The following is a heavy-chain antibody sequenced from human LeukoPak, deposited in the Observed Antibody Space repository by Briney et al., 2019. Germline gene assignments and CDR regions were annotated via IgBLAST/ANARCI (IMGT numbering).Heavy chain of an antibody. CDR1: GYSISSGYY. CDR3: ARGRPDGSGSYYKFDP. V-gene: IGHV4-38-2*02. D-gene: IGHD3-10*01. CDR2: IYHSGST. Sequence: SETLSLTCTVSGYSISSGYYWGWIRQPPGKGLEWIGSIYHSGSTFYNPSLKSRVTISVDTSKNQFSLKLSSVTAADTAVYYCARGRPDGSGSYYKFDPWGQGTLVTVSS. J-gene: IGHJ5*02.